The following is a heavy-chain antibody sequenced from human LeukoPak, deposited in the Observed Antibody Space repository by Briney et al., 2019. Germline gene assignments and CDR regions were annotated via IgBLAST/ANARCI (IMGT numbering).Heavy chain of an antibody. J-gene: IGHJ4*02. CDR1: GYTFTSYA. V-gene: IGHV1-3*01. CDR2: INAGNGNT. Sequence: ASVKVSCKASGYTFTSYAMHWVRQAPGQRLEWMGWINAGNGNTKYSQKFQGRVTITRDTSASTAYMELSSLRSEDTAVYYCATNYYDSSAYPTYFDYWGQGTLVTVSS. D-gene: IGHD3-22*01. CDR3: ATNYYDSSAYPTYFDY.